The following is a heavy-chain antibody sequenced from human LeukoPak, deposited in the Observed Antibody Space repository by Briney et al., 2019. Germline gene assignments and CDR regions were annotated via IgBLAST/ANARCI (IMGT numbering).Heavy chain of an antibody. D-gene: IGHD2-2*03. J-gene: IGHJ4*02. V-gene: IGHV3-30*18. CDR3: AKDGYCSTTACYPNHFDS. CDR2: ISNVGNKK. CDR1: GFSFTPYA. Sequence: GGSLRLSCAASGFSFTPYAMHWVRQAPGKGLEWVALISNVGNKKYYADSVKGQFTISRDNSKNTLYLQLNSLRAEDTAVYYCAKDGYCSTTACYPNHFDSWGQGTLVTVSS.